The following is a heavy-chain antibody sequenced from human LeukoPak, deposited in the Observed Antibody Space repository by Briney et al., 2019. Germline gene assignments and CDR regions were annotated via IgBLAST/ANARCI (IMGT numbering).Heavy chain of an antibody. CDR3: ARTGIYSGYDLDY. J-gene: IGHJ4*02. D-gene: IGHD5-12*01. CDR2: INPNSGGT. Sequence: ASVKVSCKASGYTFTGYYMHWVRQAPGQGLEWMGWINPNSGGTNYAQKFQGRVTMTRDTSISTAYMGLSRLRSDDTAVYYCARTGIYSGYDLDYWGQGTLVTVSS. V-gene: IGHV1-2*02. CDR1: GYTFTGYY.